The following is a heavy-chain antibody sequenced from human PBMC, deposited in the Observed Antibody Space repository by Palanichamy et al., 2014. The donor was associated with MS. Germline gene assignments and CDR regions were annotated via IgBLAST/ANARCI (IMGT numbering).Heavy chain of an antibody. V-gene: IGHV3-21*01. CDR3: ARSGSGGSGAYYFDY. CDR2: ISSSSSYI. D-gene: IGHD2-15*01. J-gene: IGHJ4*02. Sequence: EVQLVESGGGLVKPGGSLRLSCAASGFTFSSYSMNWVRQAPGKGLEWVSSISSSSSYIYYADSVKGRFTISRDNAKNSLYLQMNSLRAEDTAVYYCARSGSGGSGAYYFDYWGQGTLVTVSS. CDR1: GFTFSSYS.